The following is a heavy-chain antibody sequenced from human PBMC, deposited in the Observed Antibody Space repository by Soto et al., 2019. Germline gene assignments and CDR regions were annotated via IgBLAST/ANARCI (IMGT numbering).Heavy chain of an antibody. V-gene: IGHV4-4*02. D-gene: IGHD5-18*01. CDR1: GGSISSSNW. CDR3: ARSGGYSYGTRWFDP. CDR2: IYHSGST. Sequence: PSETLSLTCAVSGGSISSSNWWSWVRQPPGKGLEWIGEIYHSGSTNYNPSLKSRVTISVDKSKNQFSLKLSSVTAADTAVYYCARSGGYSYGTRWFDPWGQGTLVTVSS. J-gene: IGHJ5*02.